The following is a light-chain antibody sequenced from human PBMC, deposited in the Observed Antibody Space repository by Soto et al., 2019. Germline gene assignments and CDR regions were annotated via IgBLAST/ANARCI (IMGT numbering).Light chain of an antibody. J-gene: IGLJ3*02. V-gene: IGLV2-14*01. CDR1: SSDVGGYNY. Sequence: QSALPPPASVSGSPGQSITISCTGTSSDVGGYNYVSWYQQHPGKAPKLMIYDVSNRPSGVANRFSGSKSGNTSSLTISGLQAEDEADYYCRSYTSGSTLVVFGGGTKLTVL. CDR2: DVS. CDR3: RSYTSGSTLVV.